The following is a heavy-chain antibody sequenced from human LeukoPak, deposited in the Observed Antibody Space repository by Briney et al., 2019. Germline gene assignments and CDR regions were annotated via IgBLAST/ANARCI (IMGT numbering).Heavy chain of an antibody. V-gene: IGHV3-48*03. CDR1: GFTFSSYE. D-gene: IGHD3-22*01. Sequence: GGSLRLSCAASGFTFSSYEMKWVREARGKGLEWGSYISSSGSTRYYADSVEGRFTISRDNAKNSPYLQMNSLRAEDTAVYCCAKVGHYASSGYFRPFDYWGQGTLVTVSS. CDR3: AKVGHYASSGYFRPFDY. CDR2: ISSSGSTR. J-gene: IGHJ4*02.